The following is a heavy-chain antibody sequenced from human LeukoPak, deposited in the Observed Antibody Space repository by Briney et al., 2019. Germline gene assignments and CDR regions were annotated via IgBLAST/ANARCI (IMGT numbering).Heavy chain of an antibody. CDR2: IYTSGST. J-gene: IGHJ3*02. Sequence: SETLSLSCTVSGGSISSYYWSWIRQPAGKGLEWIGRIYTSGSTNYNPSLKSRVTISVDKSKNQFSLKLSSVTAADTAVYYCARAHYVDTARTTNAFDIWGQGTMVTVSS. D-gene: IGHD5-18*01. CDR1: GGSISSYY. CDR3: ARAHYVDTARTTNAFDI. V-gene: IGHV4-4*07.